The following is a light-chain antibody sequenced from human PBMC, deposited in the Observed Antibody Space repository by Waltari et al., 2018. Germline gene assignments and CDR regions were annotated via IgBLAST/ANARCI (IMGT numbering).Light chain of an antibody. CDR2: HDS. J-gene: IGLJ3*02. V-gene: IGLV3-21*02. Sequence: SYVVTQPPSVSVAPGQTAKITCEGNNIGSKSAHWYQQKPGRAPVQAIYHDSARPSGSPRRFAGANSRNTATLTITRVEAGDEADYYCQVFDSSSEHQVFGGGTKVTVL. CDR3: QVFDSSSEHQV. CDR1: NIGSKS.